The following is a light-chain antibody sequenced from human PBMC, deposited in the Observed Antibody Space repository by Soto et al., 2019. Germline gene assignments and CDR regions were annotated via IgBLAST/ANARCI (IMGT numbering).Light chain of an antibody. CDR3: QKYSSAPRT. CDR1: QDITNY. CDR2: SAS. J-gene: IGKJ1*01. Sequence: DLQITLYPSSLPPSVVARVKSTCRASQDITNYLAWYQQKPGKAPKVLIHSASSLHSGVPSRFSGSASGTDFTLTISSLQPEDVGTYYCQKYSSAPRTFGEGTKVDI. V-gene: IGKV1-27*01.